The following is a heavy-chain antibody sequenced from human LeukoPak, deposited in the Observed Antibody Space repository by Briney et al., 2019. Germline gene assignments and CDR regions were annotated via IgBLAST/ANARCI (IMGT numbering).Heavy chain of an antibody. V-gene: IGHV3-48*03. CDR2: ISSSGNTI. CDR1: GFTFSIYE. CDR3: ARAPLGGSYHYFDY. Sequence: GGSLRLSCAASGFTFSIYEMSWVRQAPGKGLEWVSYISSSGNTIYYADSVKGRFTISRDNAKNSLYLQMNSLRSEDTAVYYCARAPLGGSYHYFDYWGQGTLVTVSS. D-gene: IGHD3-16*01. J-gene: IGHJ4*02.